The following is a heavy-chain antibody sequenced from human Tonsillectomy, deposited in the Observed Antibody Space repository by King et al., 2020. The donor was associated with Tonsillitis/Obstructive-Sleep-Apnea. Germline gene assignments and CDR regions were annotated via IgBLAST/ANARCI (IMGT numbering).Heavy chain of an antibody. J-gene: IGHJ4*02. CDR1: GGSITSDLHY. Sequence: QLQESGPGLVKPSETLSLTCTVSGGSITSDLHYWGWVRQPPGKGLEWIGSIYSSGTTYYNASLKSRLTISVDTSKKQFSLNLSSVTAADTAVYFCARHSKPKGREHYFDFWGQGTLVTVSS. D-gene: IGHD1/OR15-1a*01. V-gene: IGHV4-39*01. CDR3: ARHSKPKGREHYFDF. CDR2: IYSSGTT.